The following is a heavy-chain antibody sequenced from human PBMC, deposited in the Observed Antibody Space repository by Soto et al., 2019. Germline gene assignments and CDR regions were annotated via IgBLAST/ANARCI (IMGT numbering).Heavy chain of an antibody. Sequence: VASVKVSCKASGYTFTSYDINRVRQATGQGLEWMGWMNPNSGNTGYAQKFQGRVTMTRNTSISTAYMELSSLRSEDTAVYYCARVSRGPYDFWSGYSEGFDPWGKGTLVTVPS. CDR2: MNPNSGNT. CDR3: ARVSRGPYDFWSGYSEGFDP. D-gene: IGHD3-3*01. J-gene: IGHJ5*02. CDR1: GYTFTSYD. V-gene: IGHV1-8*01.